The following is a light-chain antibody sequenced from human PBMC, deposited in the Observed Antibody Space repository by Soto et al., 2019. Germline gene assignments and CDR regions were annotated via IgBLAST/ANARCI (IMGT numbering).Light chain of an antibody. CDR2: GAS. J-gene: IGKJ5*01. V-gene: IGKV3-11*01. CDR1: QSVSSN. Sequence: EIVLTQSPATLSVSPGERATLSCRASQSVSSNLAWYQQKVGQAPRLLMYGASNRATGIPARFSGSGSGTDFTLTISSLEPEDFAVYYCQQRSNWPITFGQGTRLEIK. CDR3: QQRSNWPIT.